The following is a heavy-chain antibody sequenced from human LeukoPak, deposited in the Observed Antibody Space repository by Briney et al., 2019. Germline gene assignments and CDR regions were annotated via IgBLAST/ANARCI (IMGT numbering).Heavy chain of an antibody. CDR1: GYTFTGYY. J-gene: IGHJ5*02. D-gene: IGHD3-3*01. Sequence: ASVKVSCKASGYTFTGYYMHWVRQAPGQGLEWIGWINPNSGGTNYAQKFQGRVTMTRDTSISTAYMELSRLRSDDTAVYYCARGENDFWSGSVNWFDPWGQGTLVTVSS. CDR3: ARGENDFWSGSVNWFDP. CDR2: INPNSGGT. V-gene: IGHV1-2*02.